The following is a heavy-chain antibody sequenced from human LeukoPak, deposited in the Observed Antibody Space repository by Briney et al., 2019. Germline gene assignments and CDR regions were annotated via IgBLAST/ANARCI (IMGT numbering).Heavy chain of an antibody. J-gene: IGHJ4*02. CDR2: INPNSGGT. Sequence: ASVKVSCKASGYTFTGYYMHWVRQAPGQGLEWMGWINPNSGGTNYAQKFQGRVTMTRDTSISTAYMELSRLRSDDTAVYYCARDGRDYYDSSSVVYWGQGTLVTVSS. V-gene: IGHV1-2*02. CDR3: ARDGRDYYDSSSVVY. CDR1: GYTFTGYY. D-gene: IGHD3-22*01.